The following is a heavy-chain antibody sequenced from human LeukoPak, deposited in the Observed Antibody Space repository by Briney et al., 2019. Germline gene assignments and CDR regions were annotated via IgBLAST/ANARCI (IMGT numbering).Heavy chain of an antibody. D-gene: IGHD3-22*01. CDR1: GYTFTSYY. Sequence: GASVKVSCKASGYTFTSYYMHWVRQAPGQGLEWMGIINPSGGSTSYTQKFQGRVTMTRDTSTSTVYMELSSLRSEDTAVFYCARSYYERDAFDIWGQGTKVTVSS. V-gene: IGHV1-46*01. J-gene: IGHJ3*02. CDR3: ARSYYERDAFDI. CDR2: INPSGGST.